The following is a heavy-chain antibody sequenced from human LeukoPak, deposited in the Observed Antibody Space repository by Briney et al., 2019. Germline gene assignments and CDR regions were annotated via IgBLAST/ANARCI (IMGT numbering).Heavy chain of an antibody. D-gene: IGHD2-2*01. J-gene: IGHJ6*03. CDR3: ARETEETYSPSWGIYDYSHYMNV. CDR2: ISSSGYS. V-gene: IGHV4-61*02. CDR1: GGSVSDGSYN. Sequence: SETLSLACTVSGGSVSDGSYNWNWIRQPAGNGLEWIGRISSSGYSNYNPSLTSRVTISLDTSMNQVSLQINSVTAADTAVYYCARETEETYSPSWGIYDYSHYMNVWGTGTTVTVSS.